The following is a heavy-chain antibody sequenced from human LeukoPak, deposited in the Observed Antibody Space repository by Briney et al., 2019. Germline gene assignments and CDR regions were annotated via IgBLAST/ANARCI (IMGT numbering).Heavy chain of an antibody. CDR2: IGNTGRSI. CDR3: VRGDRYFFDY. CDR1: GFRFSSYE. V-gene: IGHV3-48*03. D-gene: IGHD1-14*01. J-gene: IGHJ4*02. Sequence: GGSPRLSCAASGFRFSSYEMNWVRQAPERGLEWVSYIGNTGRSIYYVDSVKGRFTVSRDNAKNSLYLQMNSLRAEDTAIYYCVRGDRYFFDYWGQGTLVTVSS.